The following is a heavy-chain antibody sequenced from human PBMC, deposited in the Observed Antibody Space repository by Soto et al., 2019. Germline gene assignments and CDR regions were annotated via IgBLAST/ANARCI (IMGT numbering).Heavy chain of an antibody. Sequence: PVKVSRKASGFTFTSSAVQWVRQARGQRLEWIGWIVVGSGNTNYAQKFQERVTITRDMSTSTAYMELSSLRSEDTAVYYCAAGPFYDSSGYPSVWGQGTLVTVSS. D-gene: IGHD3-22*01. CDR3: AAGPFYDSSGYPSV. CDR1: GFTFTSSA. V-gene: IGHV1-58*01. J-gene: IGHJ4*02. CDR2: IVVGSGNT.